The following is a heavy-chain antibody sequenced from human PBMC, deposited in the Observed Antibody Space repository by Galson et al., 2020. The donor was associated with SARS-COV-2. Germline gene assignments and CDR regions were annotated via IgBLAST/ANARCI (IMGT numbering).Heavy chain of an antibody. CDR1: GYTLTELS. CDR2: FDPEDGET. V-gene: IGHV1-24*01. J-gene: IGHJ5*02. D-gene: IGHD4-4*01. CDR3: ATGAGVTTDFRGWFDP. Sequence: ASVKVSCKVSGYTLTELSMHWVRQAPGKGLEWMGGFDPEDGETIYAQKFQGRVTMTEDTSTDTAYMELSSLRSEDTAVYYCATGAGVTTDFRGWFDPWGQGTLVTVSS.